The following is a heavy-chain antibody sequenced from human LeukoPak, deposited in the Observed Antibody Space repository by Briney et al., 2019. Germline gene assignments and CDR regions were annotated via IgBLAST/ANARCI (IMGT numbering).Heavy chain of an antibody. Sequence: GGSLRLSCAASGFTFSSYAMSWVRQAPGKGLEWVSAISGSGGSTYYADSVKGQLTISRDNSKNTLYLQMSSLRAEDTAVYYCAKGLGMVYAIHGSVFDYWGQGTLVTVSS. CDR2: ISGSGGST. CDR3: AKGLGMVYAIHGSVFDY. V-gene: IGHV3-23*01. J-gene: IGHJ4*02. D-gene: IGHD2-8*01. CDR1: GFTFSSYA.